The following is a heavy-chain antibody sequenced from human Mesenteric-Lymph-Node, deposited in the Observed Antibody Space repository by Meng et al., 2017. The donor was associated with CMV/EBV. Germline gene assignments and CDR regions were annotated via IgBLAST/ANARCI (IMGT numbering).Heavy chain of an antibody. CDR3: ARVDWGDFDFWSGYKFDY. Sequence: SETLSLTCSVSGGSVRLNSYYWTWIRQSPGKGLEWIGYVYHSGRTNYNPSLQSRVTISLDTSQNQFSLKVSSVTAADTAVYYCARVDWGDFDFWSGYKFDYWGQGTLVTVSS. CDR2: VYHSGRT. J-gene: IGHJ4*02. CDR1: GGSVRLNSYY. V-gene: IGHV4-61*01. D-gene: IGHD3-3*01.